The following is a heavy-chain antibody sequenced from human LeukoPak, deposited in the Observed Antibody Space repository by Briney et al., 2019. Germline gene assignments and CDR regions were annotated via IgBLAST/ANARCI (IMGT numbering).Heavy chain of an antibody. D-gene: IGHD5-24*01. CDR1: GFTFSGSA. CDR3: AKYRLIWLPAPVFDS. J-gene: IGHJ4*02. CDR2: IKEDESEE. V-gene: IGHV3-7*01. Sequence: GGSLRLSCAASGFTFSGSAMHWVRQAPGKGLEWVANIKEDESEENYADSVKGRFTISRDNAKNSLYLQMNSLRVEDTAVYYCAKYRLIWLPAPVFDSWGQGNVVTVSS.